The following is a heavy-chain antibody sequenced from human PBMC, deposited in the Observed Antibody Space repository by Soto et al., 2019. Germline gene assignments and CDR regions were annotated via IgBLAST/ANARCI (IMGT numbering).Heavy chain of an antibody. D-gene: IGHD2-15*01. J-gene: IGHJ4*02. V-gene: IGHV3-48*01. CDR3: ARDKGRSPLDY. CDR1: GFTFGASN. Sequence: PGGSLRLSCAASGFTFGASNLQWVRQAPGKGLEWVSYISSSSSTIYYADSVKGRFTISRDNAKNSLYLQMNSLRAEDTAVYYCARDKGRSPLDYWGQGTLVTVSS. CDR2: ISSSSSTI.